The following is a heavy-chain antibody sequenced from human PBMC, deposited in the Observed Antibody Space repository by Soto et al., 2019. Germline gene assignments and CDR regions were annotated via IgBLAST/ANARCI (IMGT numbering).Heavy chain of an antibody. D-gene: IGHD2-8*01. CDR1: GGAFIRYG. Sequence: QVQLVQSGAEVKKPGSSVKVSCTASGGAFIRYGISWVRQAPGQGLAWMGGIIPIFGSPNYAQRFKGRVTVSADISTNTAYMTLSSLKSEDTAVYYCAGQPNDQEDYYNGMEVWGQGTPVTVSS. CDR3: AGQPNDQEDYYNGMEV. CDR2: IIPIFGSP. J-gene: IGHJ6*02. V-gene: IGHV1-69*06.